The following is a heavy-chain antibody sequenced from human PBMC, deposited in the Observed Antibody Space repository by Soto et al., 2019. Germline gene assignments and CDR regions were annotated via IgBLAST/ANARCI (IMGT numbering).Heavy chain of an antibody. V-gene: IGHV3-30*18. Sequence: QVQLVESGGGVVQPGRSLRLSCAASGFTFTNYGMHWVRHTPGKGLEWLAVISYDGSHNLHADSVKGRFIISRDNSKNTVSLQMSSLRPEDTAVYYCAKDLGPDGSVSYPYFWGQGTLVTVSS. J-gene: IGHJ4*02. D-gene: IGHD3-10*01. CDR1: GFTFTNYG. CDR3: AKDLGPDGSVSYPYF. CDR2: ISYDGSHN.